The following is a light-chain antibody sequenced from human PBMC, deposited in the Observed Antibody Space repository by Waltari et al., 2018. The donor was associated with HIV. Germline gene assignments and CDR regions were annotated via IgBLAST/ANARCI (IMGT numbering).Light chain of an antibody. J-gene: IGKJ2*03. Sequence: DIVLTPSPGPLSLSPGDRATLPCRASQSVSSSYLAWYQQKPGQAPRLLIYGASSRATGIPDRFSGSGSGTDFTLTISRLEPEDFAVYYCQQYGSSPYSFGQGTKLEIK. CDR1: QSVSSSY. CDR2: GAS. V-gene: IGKV3-20*01. CDR3: QQYGSSPYS.